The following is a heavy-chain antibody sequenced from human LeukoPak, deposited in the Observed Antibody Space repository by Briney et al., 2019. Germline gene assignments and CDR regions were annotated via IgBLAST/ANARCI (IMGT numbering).Heavy chain of an antibody. CDR2: IYYSGST. CDR1: GGSISSYY. J-gene: IGHJ6*02. D-gene: IGHD3-9*01. Sequence: SETLSLTCTVSGGSISSYYWSWIRQPPGKGLEWIGYIYYSGSTNYNPSLRSRVTISVDTSKNQFSLKLSSVTAADTAVYYCVGDGPPHDYYDILTGYRRGYYYGMDVWGQGTTVTVSS. V-gene: IGHV4-59*01. CDR3: VGDGPPHDYYDILTGYRRGYYYGMDV.